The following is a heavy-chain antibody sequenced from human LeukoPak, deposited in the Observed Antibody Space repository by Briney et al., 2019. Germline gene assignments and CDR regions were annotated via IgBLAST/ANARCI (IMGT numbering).Heavy chain of an antibody. CDR2: INWNGGST. D-gene: IGHD6-19*01. J-gene: IGHJ4*02. CDR1: GFTFSSYW. Sequence: PGGSLRLSCAASGFTFSSYWMSWVRQGPGKGLEWVSGINWNGGSTGYADSVKGRFTISRDNAKNSLYPQMNSLRAEDTALYYCARNSGGQWLGDFDYWGQGTLVTVSS. V-gene: IGHV3-20*04. CDR3: ARNSGGQWLGDFDY.